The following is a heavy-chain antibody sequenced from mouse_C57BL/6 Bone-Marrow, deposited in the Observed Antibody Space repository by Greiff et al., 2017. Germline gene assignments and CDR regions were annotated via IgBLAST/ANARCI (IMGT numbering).Heavy chain of an antibody. J-gene: IGHJ3*01. CDR1: GYTFTSYG. CDR2: IYPRSGNT. V-gene: IGHV1-81*01. Sequence: QFQLQQSGAELARPGASVKLSCKASGYTFTSYGISWVKQRTGQGLEWIGEIYPRSGNTYYNEKFKSKATLTADKSSSTAYMELRRLTSEDSAVYFCARLGPRAWFAYWGQGTLVTVSA. CDR3: ARLGPRAWFAY.